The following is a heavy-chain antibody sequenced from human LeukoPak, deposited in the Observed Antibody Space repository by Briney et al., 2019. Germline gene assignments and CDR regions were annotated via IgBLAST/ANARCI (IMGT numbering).Heavy chain of an antibody. Sequence: ASVKVSCKASGYTFTAYYMHWVRQAPGQGLEWMGWINPNSGGTNYAQKFQGRVTMTRDTSISTAYMERSRLRSDDTAVYYCARVEGQGMATITAYFQHWGQGTLVTVSS. V-gene: IGHV1-2*02. J-gene: IGHJ1*01. CDR3: ARVEGQGMATITAYFQH. CDR1: GYTFTAYY. CDR2: INPNSGGT. D-gene: IGHD5-24*01.